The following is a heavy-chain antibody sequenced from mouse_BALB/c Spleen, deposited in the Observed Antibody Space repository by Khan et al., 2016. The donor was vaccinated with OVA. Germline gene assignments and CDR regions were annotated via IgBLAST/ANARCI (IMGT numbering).Heavy chain of an antibody. V-gene: IGHV3-2*02. D-gene: IGHD1-1*01. Sequence: EVQLKESGPGLVKPSQSLSLTCTVTGYSITSDYAWNWIRQFPGNKLEWMGFISYSGNPNYNPSLKSRISITRDTSKNQFFLQLNSVTTEDTARYYCARVYGGDFDYWGQGTTLTVSS. J-gene: IGHJ2*01. CDR3: ARVYGGDFDY. CDR2: ISYSGNP. CDR1: GYSITSDYA.